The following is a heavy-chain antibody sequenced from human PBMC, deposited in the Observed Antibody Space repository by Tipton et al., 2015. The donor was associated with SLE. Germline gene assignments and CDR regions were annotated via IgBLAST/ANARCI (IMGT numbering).Heavy chain of an antibody. J-gene: IGHJ5*02. CDR3: ATEGGNWFDP. D-gene: IGHD2-15*01. Sequence: TLSLTCTVSGGSISSGSYYWSWIRQPAGKGLEWIGEINHSGSTNYNPSLKARVTLSADTSKNQVSLRLTSVTAADTAVYYCATEGGNWFDPLGQGILVTVSS. CDR1: GGSISSGSYY. CDR2: INHSGST. V-gene: IGHV4-61*09.